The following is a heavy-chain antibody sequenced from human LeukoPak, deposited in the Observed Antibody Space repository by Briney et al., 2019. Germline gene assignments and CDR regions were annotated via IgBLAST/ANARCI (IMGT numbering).Heavy chain of an antibody. V-gene: IGHV4-30-2*01. CDR3: ARQLVKRIVVVVAATSAFDI. Sequence: PSETLSLTCAVSGGSISSGGYSWSWIRQPPGKGLEWIGYIYHNGNTYYSPSLKSRVTISVDRSKNQLSLKLSSVTAADTAVYYCARQLVKRIVVVVAATSAFDIWGQGTMVTVSS. CDR1: GGSISSGGYS. CDR2: IYHNGNT. D-gene: IGHD2-15*01. J-gene: IGHJ3*02.